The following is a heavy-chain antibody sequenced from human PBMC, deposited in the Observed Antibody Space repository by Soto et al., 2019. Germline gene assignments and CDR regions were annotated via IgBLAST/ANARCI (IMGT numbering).Heavy chain of an antibody. CDR2: IYPGDSDT. Sequence: GESLKISCKGSGYSFTSYWIGWVRQMPGKGLEWMGIIYPGDSDTRYSPSFQGQVTISADKSISTAYLQWSSLKASDTAMYYCARQTIDLWSGYGYYYYGMGVWGQGTTVTVSS. CDR3: ARQTIDLWSGYGYYYYGMGV. D-gene: IGHD3-3*01. V-gene: IGHV5-51*01. CDR1: GYSFTSYW. J-gene: IGHJ6*02.